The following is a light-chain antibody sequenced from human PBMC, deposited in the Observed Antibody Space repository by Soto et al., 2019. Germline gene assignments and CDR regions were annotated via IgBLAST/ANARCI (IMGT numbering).Light chain of an antibody. CDR3: QQYNNWPPIT. CDR2: GAS. Sequence: EIVLTQSPGTLSLSPGERATLSCRASQSVSANNLAWYQQKAGQAPRLLIYGASTRATGIPARFSGSGSGTEFTLTISSLQSEDFAVYYCQQYNNWPPITFGQGTRLEIK. CDR1: QSVSANN. J-gene: IGKJ5*01. V-gene: IGKV3-15*01.